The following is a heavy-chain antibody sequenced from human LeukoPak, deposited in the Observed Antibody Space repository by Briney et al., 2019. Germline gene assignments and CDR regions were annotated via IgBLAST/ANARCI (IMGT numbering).Heavy chain of an antibody. CDR3: AREVSGYDSVIYYYYYMDV. CDR1: GGSISSYY. Sequence: SETLSLTCTVSGGSISSYYWSWIRQPAGKGLEWIGRIYTSGSTNYNPSLKSRVTMSVDTSKNQFSLKLSSVTAADTAVYYCAREVSGYDSVIYYYYYMDVWGKGTTVTVSS. D-gene: IGHD5-12*01. V-gene: IGHV4-4*07. J-gene: IGHJ6*03. CDR2: IYTSGST.